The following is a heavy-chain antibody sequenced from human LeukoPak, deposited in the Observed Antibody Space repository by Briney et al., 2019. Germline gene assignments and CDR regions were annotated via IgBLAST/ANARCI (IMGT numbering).Heavy chain of an antibody. CDR2: ISSTSGAV. J-gene: IGHJ4*02. CDR3: AQKGGTDH. V-gene: IGHV3-48*02. D-gene: IGHD2-15*01. Sequence: GGSLRLSCAASGFIFCRFGMNWVRQAPGKGLEWISHISSTSGAVYYADSVKGRFIISRDNAKNSLYLQMSSLRNEDTAIYYCAQKGGTDHWGQGTLVTVSS. CDR1: GFIFCRFG.